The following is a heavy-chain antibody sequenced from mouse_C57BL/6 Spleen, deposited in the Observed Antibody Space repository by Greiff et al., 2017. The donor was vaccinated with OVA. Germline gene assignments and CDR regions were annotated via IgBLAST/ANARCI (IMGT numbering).Heavy chain of an antibody. J-gene: IGHJ3*01. D-gene: IGHD2-4*01. V-gene: IGHV1-81*01. CDR3: ARAYDYDQAWFAY. Sequence: QVQLQQSGAELARPGASVKLSCKASGYTFTSYGISWVKQRTGQGLEWIGEIYPRSGNTYYNEKFKGKATLTAAKSSSTAYMELRSLTSEDSAVYFCARAYDYDQAWFAYWGQGTLVTVSA. CDR1: GYTFTSYG. CDR2: IYPRSGNT.